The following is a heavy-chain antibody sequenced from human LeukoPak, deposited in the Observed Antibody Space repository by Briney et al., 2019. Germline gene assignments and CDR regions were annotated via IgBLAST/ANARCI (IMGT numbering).Heavy chain of an antibody. J-gene: IGHJ4*02. V-gene: IGHV3-21*04. CDR1: GFTFTSYT. CDR2: ISSSSNYI. D-gene: IGHD3-22*01. Sequence: GGSLRLSCAASGFTFTSYTMNWVRQAPGKGLEWVSSISSSSNYIHYADSVKGRFTISRDNSKNTLYLQMNSLRAEDTAVYYCAKGWDYYDSSGYYYVYWGQGTLVTVSS. CDR3: AKGWDYYDSSGYYYVY.